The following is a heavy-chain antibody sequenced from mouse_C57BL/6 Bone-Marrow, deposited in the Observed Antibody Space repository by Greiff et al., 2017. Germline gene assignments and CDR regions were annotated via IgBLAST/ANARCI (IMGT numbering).Heavy chain of an antibody. CDR1: GYTFTEYT. V-gene: IGHV1-62-2*01. Sequence: QVQLQQSGAELVKPGASVKLSCKASGYTFTEYTIHWVKQRSGQGLEWIGWFYPGSGSIKYNEKFKDKATLTADKSSSTVYMELSRLTSEDSAVYFCARHEEGTLDGYYGGFAYWGQGTLVTVSA. CDR3: ARHEEGTLDGYYGGFAY. CDR2: FYPGSGSI. J-gene: IGHJ3*01. D-gene: IGHD2-3*01.